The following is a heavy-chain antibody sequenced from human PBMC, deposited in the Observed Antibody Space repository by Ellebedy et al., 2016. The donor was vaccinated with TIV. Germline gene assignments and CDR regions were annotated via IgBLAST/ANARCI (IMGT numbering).Heavy chain of an antibody. CDR3: ARGLARDY. V-gene: IGHV4-34*01. CDR2: ITHSGST. Sequence: MPSETLSLTCAVYGGSFSGYYWSWIRQPPGKGLEWIGEITHSGSTNYNPSLKSRDTISVDTSKNQFSLNLSSVTAADTAVYYCARGLARDYWGQGTLVTVSS. CDR1: GGSFSGYY. J-gene: IGHJ4*02.